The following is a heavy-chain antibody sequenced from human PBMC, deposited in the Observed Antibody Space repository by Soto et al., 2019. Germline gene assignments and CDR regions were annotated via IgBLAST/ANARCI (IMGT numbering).Heavy chain of an antibody. CDR2: IYYSGST. Sequence: LSLTCTVSGGSISSYYWSWIRQPPGKGLEWIGYIYYSGSTNYNPSLKSRVTISVDTSKNQFSLKLSSVTAADTAVYYCARDLIEFGCSSTSPCHYYYYGMDVWGQGTTVTVSS. J-gene: IGHJ6*02. D-gene: IGHD2-2*01. V-gene: IGHV4-59*01. CDR3: ARDLIEFGCSSTSPCHYYYYGMDV. CDR1: GGSISSYY.